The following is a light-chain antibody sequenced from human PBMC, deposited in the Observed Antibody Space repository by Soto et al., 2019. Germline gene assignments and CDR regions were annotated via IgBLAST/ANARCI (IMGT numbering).Light chain of an antibody. J-gene: IGLJ1*01. V-gene: IGLV2-14*01. CDR2: DVS. Sequence: QSALTQPASVSGSPGQSITISCTGTSSDAGGYNYVSWYQQHPGKAPKLMIYDVSNRPSGVSNRFSGSKSGNTASLTISGLQAEDEADYYCSSYTSSSTPCVFGPGTKLTVL. CDR1: SSDAGGYNY. CDR3: SSYTSSSTPCV.